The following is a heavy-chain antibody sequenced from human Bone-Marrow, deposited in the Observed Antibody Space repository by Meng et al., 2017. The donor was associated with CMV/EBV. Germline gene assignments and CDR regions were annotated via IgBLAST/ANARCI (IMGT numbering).Heavy chain of an antibody. V-gene: IGHV3-21*01. CDR3: ASKEGIAAAGTGRWGYYYGMDV. CDR1: GFTFSSYS. Sequence: GESLKISCAASGFTFSSYSMNWVRQSPGKGLEWVSSITGSSSYIYYADSVKGRFTISRDNAKNSLYLQMNSLRAEDTAVYYCASKEGIAAAGTGRWGYYYGMDVWGQGTTVAVSS. J-gene: IGHJ6*02. D-gene: IGHD6-13*01. CDR2: ITGSSSYI.